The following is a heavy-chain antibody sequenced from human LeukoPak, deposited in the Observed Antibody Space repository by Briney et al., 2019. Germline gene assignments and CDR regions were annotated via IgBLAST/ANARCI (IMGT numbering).Heavy chain of an antibody. V-gene: IGHV1-69*06. D-gene: IGHD1-1*01. CDR1: GGTFSSYA. CDR2: IIPIFGTA. CDR3: ATIQDPTGTGAFHI. J-gene: IGHJ3*02. Sequence: SVKVSCKASGGTFSSYAISWVRQAPGQGLEWMGGIIPIFGTANYAQKFQGRVTMTEDTSTDTAYMELSSLRSEDTAVYYCATIQDPTGTGAFHIWGQGTMVTVSS.